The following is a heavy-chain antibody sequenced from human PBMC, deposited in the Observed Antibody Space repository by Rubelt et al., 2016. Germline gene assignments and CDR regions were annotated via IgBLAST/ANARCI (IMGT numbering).Heavy chain of an antibody. CDR3: STADSSSWYDATDT. CDR1: VDTLSVFS. D-gene: IGHD6-13*01. V-gene: IGHV1-24*01. Sequence: QVQLVQSGAVLKKPGASVKVSCKVSVDTLSVFSIHWVRQAPGKGLEWMGGFDGEDGETVYAQNFQARIIMTEDTSTDTAYMELSRLTSADTAVDYCSTADSSSWYDATDTWGQGTMVTVSS. J-gene: IGHJ3*02. CDR2: FDGEDGET.